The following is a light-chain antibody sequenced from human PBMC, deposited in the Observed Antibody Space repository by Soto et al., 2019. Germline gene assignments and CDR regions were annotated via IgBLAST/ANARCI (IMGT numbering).Light chain of an antibody. CDR1: SSDVGAYNF. J-gene: IGLJ2*01. CDR2: DVN. V-gene: IGLV2-14*03. Sequence: QSALTQPASVSGSPGQSITISCTGTSSDVGAYNFVSWYQHHPGKAPQLIIYDVNNRPSGVSDRFSGSKSGNTASLTISGLLAEDEADYYCSSYTTTATRLFGGGTKLTVL. CDR3: SSYTTTATRL.